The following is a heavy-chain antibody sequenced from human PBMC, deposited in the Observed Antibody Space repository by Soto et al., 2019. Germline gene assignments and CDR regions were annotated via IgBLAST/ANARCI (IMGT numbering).Heavy chain of an antibody. Sequence: QLQLQESSPGLVKPSETLSLTCSVSGGSISNSLNYWGWIRQPPGKGLEWIGTIYYTGNIYYNPSLTSRVTISIDTSRNQFSLRLSSVTAADTAVYYCARQGRCSISSCYDVGSPYNYFNPWGQGTLVTVST. V-gene: IGHV4-39*01. CDR3: ARQGRCSISSCYDVGSPYNYFNP. D-gene: IGHD2-2*01. CDR2: IYYTGNI. CDR1: GGSISNSLNY. J-gene: IGHJ5*02.